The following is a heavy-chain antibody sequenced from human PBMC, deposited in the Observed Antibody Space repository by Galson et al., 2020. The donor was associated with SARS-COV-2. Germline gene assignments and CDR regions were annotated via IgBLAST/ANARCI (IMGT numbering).Heavy chain of an antibody. V-gene: IGHV1-58*01. D-gene: IGHD4-17*01. CDR2: IVVHSADT. Sequence: SVKVSCKASGFTFIRSAVQWVRQARGQRLEWIGWIVVHSADTKYAQKFQERVTITRDMSTSTVYMDVSSLRSDDTAVYYCAALQTTVTTLDSWAQGTLVTVSS. CDR1: GFTFIRSA. J-gene: IGHJ5*01. CDR3: AALQTTVTTLDS.